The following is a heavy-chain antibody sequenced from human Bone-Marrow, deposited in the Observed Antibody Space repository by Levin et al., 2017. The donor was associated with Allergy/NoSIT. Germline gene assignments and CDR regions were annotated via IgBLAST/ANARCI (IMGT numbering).Heavy chain of an antibody. J-gene: IGHJ4*02. Sequence: GASVKVSCKASGYSFTGYWMHWVRQAPGQGLEWVGRINPNSGGTNCAQKFQDRVTMTRDTSISTAYMELSRLTSDDTAVYYCARVYCSDGSCLSAIGYWGQGTLVTVSS. D-gene: IGHD2-15*01. CDR1: GYSFTGYW. V-gene: IGHV1-2*06. CDR2: INPNSGGT. CDR3: ARVYCSDGSCLSAIGY.